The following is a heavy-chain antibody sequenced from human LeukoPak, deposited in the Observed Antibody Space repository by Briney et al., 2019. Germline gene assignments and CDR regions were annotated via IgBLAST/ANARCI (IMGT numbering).Heavy chain of an antibody. Sequence: GASVKVSCKASGGTFSSYAISWVRQAPGQGLEWMGGIIPIFGTANYAQKFQGRVTITTDESTSTAYMELSSLRSEDTAVYHCAREGGRFWSGYSAGGGYYFDYWGQGTLVTVSS. CDR2: IIPIFGTA. J-gene: IGHJ4*02. CDR3: AREGGRFWSGYSAGGGYYFDY. CDR1: GGTFSSYA. D-gene: IGHD3-3*01. V-gene: IGHV1-69*05.